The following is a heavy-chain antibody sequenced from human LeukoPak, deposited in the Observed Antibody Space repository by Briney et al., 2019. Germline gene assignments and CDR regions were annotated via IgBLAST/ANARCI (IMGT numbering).Heavy chain of an antibody. CDR1: GYTSTSYG. Sequence: GASVKVSCKASGYTSTSYGISWVRQAPGQGLEWMGWISAYNGNTNYAQKLQGRVTMTTDTSTSTAYMELRSLRSDDTAVYYCARSCSSTSCYGPVGAFDIWGQGTMVTVSS. CDR3: ARSCSSTSCYGPVGAFDI. V-gene: IGHV1-18*01. J-gene: IGHJ3*02. CDR2: ISAYNGNT. D-gene: IGHD2-2*01.